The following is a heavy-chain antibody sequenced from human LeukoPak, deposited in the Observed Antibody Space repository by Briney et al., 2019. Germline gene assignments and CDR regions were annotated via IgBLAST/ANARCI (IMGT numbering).Heavy chain of an antibody. J-gene: IGHJ4*02. CDR3: AKETGASYDYPLDY. D-gene: IGHD5-18*01. CDR2: ISGSGAYT. CDR1: GFTFSTYA. Sequence: GGSLRLSCAASGFTFSTYAMSWVRQAPGKGLKWVSTISGSGAYTFYADSVKGRFTISRDNSKNTLYLQMNSLRDEDTAVYYCAKETGASYDYPLDYWGQRKLVTVSS. V-gene: IGHV3-23*01.